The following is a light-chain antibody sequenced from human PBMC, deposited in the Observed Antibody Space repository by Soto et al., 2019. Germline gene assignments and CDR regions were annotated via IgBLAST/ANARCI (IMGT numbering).Light chain of an antibody. J-gene: IGKJ3*01. V-gene: IGKV3-11*01. CDR2: DAS. CDR3: HQYDSLPFT. Sequence: IVFTQSPSTLSFSPWERTTLSFRASQSVSSYLAWYQQKPGQAPRLLIYDASNRATGIPARFSGSGSGTDFTLTISSLEPEDIGTYYCHQYDSLPFTFGPGTKVDIK. CDR1: QSVSSY.